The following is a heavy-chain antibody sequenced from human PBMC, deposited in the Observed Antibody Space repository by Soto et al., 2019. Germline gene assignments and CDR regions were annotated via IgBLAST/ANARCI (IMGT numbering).Heavy chain of an antibody. CDR2: IWYDGSNK. CDR3: ARELVGYCSSTSCSYGMDV. D-gene: IGHD2-2*01. V-gene: IGHV3-33*01. J-gene: IGHJ6*02. Sequence: GGALRLSCAASGFTFSSYCMHWVRQAPGKGLEWVAVIWYDGSNKYYADSVKGRFTISRDNSKNTLYLQMNSLRAEDTAVYYCARELVGYCSSTSCSYGMDVWGQGTTVTVSS. CDR1: GFTFSSYC.